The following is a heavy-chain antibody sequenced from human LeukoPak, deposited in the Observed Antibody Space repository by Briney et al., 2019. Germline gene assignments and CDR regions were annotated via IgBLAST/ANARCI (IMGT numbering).Heavy chain of an antibody. D-gene: IGHD6-19*01. Sequence: PGGALRLSCAASGFTFSSYSMNWVRQAPGKGLEWVSYISSSSTIYYADSVKGRFTISRDNAKNSLYLQMNSLRAEDTAVYYCARDREKQWLAFDYWGQGTLVTVSS. CDR2: ISSSSTI. V-gene: IGHV3-48*01. J-gene: IGHJ4*02. CDR1: GFTFSSYS. CDR3: ARDREKQWLAFDY.